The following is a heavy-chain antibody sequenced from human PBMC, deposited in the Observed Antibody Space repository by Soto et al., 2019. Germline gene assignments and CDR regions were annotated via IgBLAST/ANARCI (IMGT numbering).Heavy chain of an antibody. CDR2: IYYSGST. J-gene: IGHJ6*02. CDR3: ARPGRGYYYYGMDV. CDR1: GGSISSSSYY. D-gene: IGHD3-10*01. V-gene: IGHV4-39*01. Sequence: SETLSLTCTVSGGSISSSSYYWGWIRQPPGKGLEWIGSIYYSGSTYYNPSLKSRVTISVDTSKNQFSLKLSSVTAADTAVYYCARPGRGYYYYGMDVWGQGTTVTVSS.